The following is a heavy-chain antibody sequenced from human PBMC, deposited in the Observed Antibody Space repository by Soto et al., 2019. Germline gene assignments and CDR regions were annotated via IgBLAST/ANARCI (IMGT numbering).Heavy chain of an antibody. Sequence: PGGSLRLSCAASGFSFSSFAMSWVRQAPGKGLEWVSTISGSGSATSNAYYAGSVKGRFTISRDNSKNTLHLQMNSLRGEDTAMYWCTKCAGTRCNNFESWGQGT. CDR3: TKCAGTRCNNFES. D-gene: IGHD2-2*02. V-gene: IGHV3-23*01. CDR1: GFSFSSFA. J-gene: IGHJ4*02. CDR2: ISGSGSATSNA.